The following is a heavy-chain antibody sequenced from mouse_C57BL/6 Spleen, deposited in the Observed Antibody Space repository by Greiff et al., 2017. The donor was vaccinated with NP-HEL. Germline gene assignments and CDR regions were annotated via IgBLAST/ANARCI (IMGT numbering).Heavy chain of an antibody. CDR3: ARSLRRAFYYAMDY. V-gene: IGHV1-18*01. D-gene: IGHD1-2*01. Sequence: VQLKQSGPELVKPGASVKIPCKASGYTFTDYNMDWVKQSHGKSLEWIGDINPNNGGTIYNQKFKGKATLTVDKSSSTAYMELRSLTSEDTAVYYCARSLRRAFYYAMDYWGQGTSVTVSS. CDR2: INPNNGGT. CDR1: GYTFTDYN. J-gene: IGHJ4*01.